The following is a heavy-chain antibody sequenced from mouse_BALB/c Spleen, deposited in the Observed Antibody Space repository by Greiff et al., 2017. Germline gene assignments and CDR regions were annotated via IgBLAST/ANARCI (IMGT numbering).Heavy chain of an antibody. CDR1: GFSLTGYG. CDR2: IWGDGST. D-gene: IGHD2-1*01. Sequence: QVQLQQSGPGLVAPSQSLSITCTVSGFSLTGYGVNWVRQPPGKGLEWLGMIWGDGSTDYNSALKSRLSISKDNSKSQVFLKMNSLQTDDTARYYCASGNYEGDPWLAYWGQGTLVTVSA. J-gene: IGHJ3*01. V-gene: IGHV2-6-7*01. CDR3: ASGNYEGDPWLAY.